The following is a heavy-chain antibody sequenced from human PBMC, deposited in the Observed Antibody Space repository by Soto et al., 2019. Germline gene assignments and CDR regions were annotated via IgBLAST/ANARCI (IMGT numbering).Heavy chain of an antibody. V-gene: IGHV1-2*04. CDR1: GYTFTGYY. CDR2: INPNSGGT. J-gene: IGHJ4*02. Sequence: ASVKVSCKASGYTFTGYYMHWVRQAPGQGLEWMGWINPNSGGTNYAQKFQGWVTISVDTSKNQFSLKLSSVTAADTAVYYCARHAFGGVIVIPDYFDYWGQGTLVTVSS. D-gene: IGHD3-16*02. CDR3: ARHAFGGVIVIPDYFDY.